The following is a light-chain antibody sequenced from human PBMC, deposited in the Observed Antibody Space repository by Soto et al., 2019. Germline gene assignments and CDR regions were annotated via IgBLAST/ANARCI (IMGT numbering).Light chain of an antibody. Sequence: DIQMTQSPSILSASVGDRVTITCRASQSIRSWLAWYQQKPGKAPKLLIYDAYSLESGVPSRFSGRRSGTEFTIAIARLQAEDFATHYCQQYESYSPLTFGGGTKVAIK. CDR3: QQYESYSPLT. J-gene: IGKJ4*01. CDR1: QSIRSW. CDR2: DAY. V-gene: IGKV1-5*01.